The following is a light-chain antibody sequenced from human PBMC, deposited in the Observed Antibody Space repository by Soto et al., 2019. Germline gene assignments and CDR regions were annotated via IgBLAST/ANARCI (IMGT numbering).Light chain of an antibody. CDR2: GVS. CDR3: QQDGTSPLT. V-gene: IGKV3-20*01. Sequence: EIVLTQSPGTLSLSPGERATLSCRASQSVGSTYLAWYQQKPSQAPKLLIYGVSSRATGIPDRFSGSGSGTDFTLTISRLEPEDFAVYYCQQDGTSPLTFGPGTKVDI. J-gene: IGKJ3*01. CDR1: QSVGSTY.